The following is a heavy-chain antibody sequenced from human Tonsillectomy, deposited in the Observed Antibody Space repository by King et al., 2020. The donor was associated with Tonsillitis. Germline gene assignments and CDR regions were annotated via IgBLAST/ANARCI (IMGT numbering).Heavy chain of an antibody. CDR2: IYHSGST. CDR1: GYSISSGYY. D-gene: IGHD1-26*01. CDR3: ARGGIVGARLYDY. J-gene: IGHJ4*02. V-gene: IGHV4-38-2*01. Sequence: QLQESGPGLVKPSETLSLTCAVSGYSISSGYYWGWIRQPPGKGLEWIGSIYHSGSTYYNPSLKSRVTISVYTSKNQFSLKLSSVTAADTAVYYCARGGIVGARLYDYWGQGTLVTVSS.